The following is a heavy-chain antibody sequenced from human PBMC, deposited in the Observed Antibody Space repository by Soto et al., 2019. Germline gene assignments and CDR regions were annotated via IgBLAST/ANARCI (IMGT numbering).Heavy chain of an antibody. CDR1: GGTFSSYT. V-gene: IGHV1-69*04. CDR2: IIPILGIA. Sequence: GASVKVSCKASGGTFSSYTINWVRQAPGQGLEWMGRIIPILGIANYAQKFQGRVTISADKFTSTAYMELSSLRPEDTAVYYCARDSPLYYMAVSCKGTTVTVSS. J-gene: IGHJ6*03. CDR3: ARDSPLYYMAV.